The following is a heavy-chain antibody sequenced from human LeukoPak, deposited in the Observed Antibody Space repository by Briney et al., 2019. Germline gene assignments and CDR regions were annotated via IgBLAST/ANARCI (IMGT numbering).Heavy chain of an antibody. V-gene: IGHV4-59*12. CDR1: GGSISSYY. D-gene: IGHD3-22*01. CDR2: IYFSGST. CDR3: ARDDYYDSSGYYPRHFDY. Sequence: SETLSLTCTVSGGSISSYYWSWIRQPPGKGLEWIGYIYFSGSTKYNPSLKSRVTIAVDTSQNQFSLKLSSVTAADTAVYYCARDDYYDSSGYYPRHFDYWGQGTLVTVSS. J-gene: IGHJ4*02.